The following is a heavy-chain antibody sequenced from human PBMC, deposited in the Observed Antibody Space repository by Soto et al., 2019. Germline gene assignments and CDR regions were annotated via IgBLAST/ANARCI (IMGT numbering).Heavy chain of an antibody. CDR1: GFTFSSYA. J-gene: IGHJ6*03. D-gene: IGHD1-20*01. Sequence: GGSLRLSCAASGFTFSSYAMSWVRQAPGKGLEWVSAISGSGGSTYYADSVKGRFTISRDNSKNTLYLQMNSLRAEDTAVYYCAPRTLITGTHYYYYYYMDVWGKGTTVTVSS. CDR3: APRTLITGTHYYYYYYMDV. CDR2: ISGSGGST. V-gene: IGHV3-23*01.